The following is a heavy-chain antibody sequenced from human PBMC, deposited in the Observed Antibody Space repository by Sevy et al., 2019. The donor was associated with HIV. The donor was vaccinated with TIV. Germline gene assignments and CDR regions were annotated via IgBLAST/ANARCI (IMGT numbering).Heavy chain of an antibody. CDR3: ARDLGGYGGNSIDY. CDR2: ISAYNGNT. D-gene: IGHD2-21*02. CDR1: GYTFTSYG. Sequence: ASVKVSRKASGYTFTSYGISWVRQAPGQGLEWMGCISAYNGNTNYAQKLQGRVTMTTDTSTSTAYVELRSLRSDDTAIYYCARDLGGYGGNSIDYWGQGTLVTVSS. J-gene: IGHJ4*02. V-gene: IGHV1-18*01.